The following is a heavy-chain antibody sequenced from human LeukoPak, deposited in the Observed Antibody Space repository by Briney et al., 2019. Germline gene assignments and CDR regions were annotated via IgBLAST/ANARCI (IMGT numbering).Heavy chain of an antibody. D-gene: IGHD3-22*01. V-gene: IGHV4-59*01. CDR1: GGSISSYY. CDR2: IYYSGST. Sequence: SETLSLTCTVSGGSISSYYWSWIRQPPGKGLEWIGYIYYSGSTNYNPSLKSRVTISVDTSKNQFSLKLSSVTAADTAVYYCASGVTMIVEADYWGQGTLVTVSS. CDR3: ASGVTMIVEADY. J-gene: IGHJ4*02.